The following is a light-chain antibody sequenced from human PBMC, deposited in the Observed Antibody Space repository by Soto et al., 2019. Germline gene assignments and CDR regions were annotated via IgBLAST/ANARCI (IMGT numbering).Light chain of an antibody. CDR3: QHYHNLPLT. Sequence: IQMTQSPSSLSASVGDRVTITCQANQDITNSLNWYQQIPGKAPKLLIYGASNLVTGVPSRFSGRGAGTACTFTISSLQPEDIATYYCQHYHNLPLTFGGGTKVEIK. CDR1: QDITNS. CDR2: GAS. J-gene: IGKJ4*01. V-gene: IGKV1-33*01.